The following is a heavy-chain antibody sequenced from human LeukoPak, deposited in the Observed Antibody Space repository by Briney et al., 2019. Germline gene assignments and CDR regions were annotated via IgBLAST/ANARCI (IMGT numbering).Heavy chain of an antibody. CDR2: IAHSGDT. D-gene: IGHD5-18*01. J-gene: IGHJ4*02. Sequence: KPSETLSLTCTVSGGSITSYCWSWIRQPPGKGLECIAYIAHSGDTNYNPSLKSRATISMGTSKNQFSLKLNSVTAADTAVYYCARTARVFDFWGQGIQVTVSS. CDR1: GGSITSYC. CDR3: ARTARVFDF. V-gene: IGHV4-4*09.